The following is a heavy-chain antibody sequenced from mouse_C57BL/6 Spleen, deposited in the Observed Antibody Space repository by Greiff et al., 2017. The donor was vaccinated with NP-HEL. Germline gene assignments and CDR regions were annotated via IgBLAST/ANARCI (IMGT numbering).Heavy chain of an antibody. J-gene: IGHJ4*01. Sequence: EVQLVESGGGLVKPGGSLKLSCAASGFTFSDYGMHWVRQAPEKGLEWVAYISSGSSTIYYADTVKGRFTISRDNAKNTLFLQMTSLRSEDTAMYYCAAPEENAMDYWGQGTSVTVSS. CDR3: AAPEENAMDY. CDR2: ISSGSSTI. CDR1: GFTFSDYG. V-gene: IGHV5-17*01.